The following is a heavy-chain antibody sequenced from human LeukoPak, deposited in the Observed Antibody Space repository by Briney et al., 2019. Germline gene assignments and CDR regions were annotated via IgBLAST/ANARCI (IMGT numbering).Heavy chain of an antibody. CDR1: GFTFSGFA. J-gene: IGHJ6*01. Sequence: GGSLRLSCAASGFTFSGFAMSWVRRTPGKGLEWVSGISGSGDNTLYADSVKGRFTISRDNSKNTLYLEMNSLRAEDTAIYYWAKMKGHPLPKYYMQVWGQGTTVTVSS. CDR3: AKMKGHPLPKYYMQV. D-gene: IGHD1-26*01. CDR2: ISGSGDNT. V-gene: IGHV3-23*01.